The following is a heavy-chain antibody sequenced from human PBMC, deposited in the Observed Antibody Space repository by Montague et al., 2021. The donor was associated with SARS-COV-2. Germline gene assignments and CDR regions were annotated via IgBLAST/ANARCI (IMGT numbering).Heavy chain of an antibody. CDR3: ARGVYNRVIFVVSPRYYFDY. Sequence: SETLSLTCAVYTEAFHGYYWTWIRQPLGKALEWIGEVNHHGRAKYNPSLKSRVSISLDTYRKQVSLRLTSVTAADTATYYCARGVYNRVIFVVSPRYYFDYWGQGNMVAVSA. CDR2: VNHHGRA. D-gene: IGHD3-9*01. V-gene: IGHV4-34*01. CDR1: TEAFHGYY. J-gene: IGHJ4*02.